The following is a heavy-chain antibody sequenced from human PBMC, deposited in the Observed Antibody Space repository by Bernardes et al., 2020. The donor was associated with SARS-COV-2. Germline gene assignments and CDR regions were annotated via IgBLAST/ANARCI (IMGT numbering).Heavy chain of an antibody. CDR2: IYPRESEV. CDR1: GHRFATFW. D-gene: IGHD3-10*01. CDR3: ARTYYYGAGSYALDR. Sequence: GASLKISRKGSGHRFATFWIGSVRQMPGKGLEWMGTIYPRESEVRHSPSFQGHVTISVDKSISTAYLQWSSLKASDTAMYYCARTYYYGAGSYALDRWGEGTLVTVSS. J-gene: IGHJ5*02. V-gene: IGHV5-51*01.